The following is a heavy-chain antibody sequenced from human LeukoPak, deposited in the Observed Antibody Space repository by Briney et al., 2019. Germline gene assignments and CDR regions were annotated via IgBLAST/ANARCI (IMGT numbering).Heavy chain of an antibody. CDR1: GGSITNYY. J-gene: IGHJ3*02. Sequence: SETLSLTCTVSGGSITNYYWGWIRQPPGKGLEWIGSIYHSGSTYYNPSLKSRVTISVDTSKNQFSLKLSSVTAADTAVYYCARPRITIFGVTDAFDIWGQGTMVTVSS. CDR2: IYHSGST. D-gene: IGHD3-3*01. CDR3: ARPRITIFGVTDAFDI. V-gene: IGHV4-38-2*02.